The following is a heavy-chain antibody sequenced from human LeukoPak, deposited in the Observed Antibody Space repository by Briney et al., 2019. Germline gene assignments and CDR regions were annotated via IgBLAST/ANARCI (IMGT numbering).Heavy chain of an antibody. CDR3: AKYYSTSGSSGGRVFDY. Sequence: TGGSLRLSCAASAFTFSSHSMNCVRQAPGKGLEWVSTIGSNAGDTHYADSVKGRFTISRDNSKNSLYLQMNSLRAEDTAVYYCAKYYSTSGSSGGRVFDYWGQGTLVTVSS. V-gene: IGHV3-23*01. CDR1: AFTFSSHS. CDR2: IGSNAGDT. D-gene: IGHD3-10*01. J-gene: IGHJ4*02.